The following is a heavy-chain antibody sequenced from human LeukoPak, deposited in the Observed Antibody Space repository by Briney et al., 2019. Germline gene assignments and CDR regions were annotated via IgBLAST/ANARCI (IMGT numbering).Heavy chain of an antibody. V-gene: IGHV1-2*02. J-gene: IGHJ6*04. D-gene: IGHD1-20*01. CDR1: GYTFTGYY. Sequence: GASVKVSCKASGYTFTGYYMHWVRQAPVQGLEWMGWINPNSGGTNYAQKFQGRVTMTRDTSISTAYMELSRLRSDDTAVYYCTIPPGITAVMDVWGKGTTVTVSS. CDR2: INPNSGGT. CDR3: TIPPGITAVMDV.